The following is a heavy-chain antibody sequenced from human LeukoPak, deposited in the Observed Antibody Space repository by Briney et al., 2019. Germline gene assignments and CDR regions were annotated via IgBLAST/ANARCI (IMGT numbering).Heavy chain of an antibody. CDR2: ISSSGSTI. D-gene: IGHD3-10*01. CDR1: GFTFSDYY. V-gene: IGHV3-11*01. J-gene: IGHJ2*01. CDR3: ASLHITMVRGVIITGWYFDL. Sequence: GGSLRLSCAASGFTFSDYYMSWIRQAPGKGLEWASYISSSGSTIYYADSVKGRFTISRDNAKNSLYLQMNSLRAEDTAVYYCASLHITMVRGVIITGWYFDLWGRGTLVTVSS.